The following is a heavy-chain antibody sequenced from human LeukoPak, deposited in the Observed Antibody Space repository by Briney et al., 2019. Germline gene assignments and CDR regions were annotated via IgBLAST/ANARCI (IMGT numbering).Heavy chain of an antibody. V-gene: IGHV4-59*01. CDR2: IYYSGST. CDR3: ARDFAYYDSSGYGY. Sequence: PSETLSLTCTVSGGFISIYYWSWIRQPPGKGLEWIGYIYYSGSTNYNPSLKSRVAISVDTSKNQFSLKLSSVTAADTAVYYCARDFAYYDSSGYGYWGQGTLVTVSS. D-gene: IGHD3-22*01. J-gene: IGHJ4*02. CDR1: GGFISIYY.